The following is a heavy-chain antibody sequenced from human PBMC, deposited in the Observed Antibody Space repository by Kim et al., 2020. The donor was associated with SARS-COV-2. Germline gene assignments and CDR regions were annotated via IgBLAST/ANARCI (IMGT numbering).Heavy chain of an antibody. D-gene: IGHD1-7*01. CDR2: ISSSSSTI. J-gene: IGHJ5*02. Sequence: GGSLRLSCAASGFTFSSYSMNWVRQAPGKGLEWVSYISSSSSTIYYADSVKGRFTISRDNAKNSLYLQMNSLRDEDTAVYYCARGLFPPITGTTNWFDPWGQGTLVTVSS. V-gene: IGHV3-48*02. CDR3: ARGLFPPITGTTNWFDP. CDR1: GFTFSSYS.